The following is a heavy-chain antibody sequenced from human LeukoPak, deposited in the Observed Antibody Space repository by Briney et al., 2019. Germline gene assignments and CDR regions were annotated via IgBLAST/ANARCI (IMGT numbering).Heavy chain of an antibody. V-gene: IGHV3-30*02. J-gene: IGHJ3*02. D-gene: IGHD3-22*01. CDR3: AKGDYYDSSGYYQGNAFDI. Sequence: GGSLRLSCTASGITFRSNGMHWVRQAPGKGLEWVAFIRYDGSNKYYADSVKGRFTISRDNSKNTLYLQMNSLRAEDTAVYYCAKGDYYDSSGYYQGNAFDIWGQGTMVTVSS. CDR2: IRYDGSNK. CDR1: GITFRSNG.